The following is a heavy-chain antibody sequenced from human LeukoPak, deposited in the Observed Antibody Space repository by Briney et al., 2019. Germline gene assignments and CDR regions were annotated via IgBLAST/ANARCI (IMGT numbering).Heavy chain of an antibody. CDR1: GGSISSYY. Sequence: PSETLSLTCTVSGGSISSYYWSWIRQPPGKGLEWIGYIYYSGSTNYNPSLKSRVTISVDTSKNQFSLKLSSVTAADTAVYYCARDGGSGYSWVTSADWYFDLWGRGTLVTVSS. CDR2: IYYSGST. V-gene: IGHV4-59*01. J-gene: IGHJ2*01. D-gene: IGHD3-22*01. CDR3: ARDGGSGYSWVTSADWYFDL.